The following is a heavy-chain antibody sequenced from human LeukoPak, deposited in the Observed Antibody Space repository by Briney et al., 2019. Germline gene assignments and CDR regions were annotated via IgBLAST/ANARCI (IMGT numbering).Heavy chain of an antibody. V-gene: IGHV3-23*01. D-gene: IGHD6-13*01. Sequence: GRYLRLSCTVSGFTFSSYAMSWVRQAPGKGLEWVSAISGSGGSTYYADSVKGRFTISRDNSKNTLYLQMNSLRAEDTAVYYCAKDPLCSSSWYGYFQHWGQGTLVTVSS. CDR1: GFTFSSYA. J-gene: IGHJ1*01. CDR2: ISGSGGST. CDR3: AKDPLCSSSWYGYFQH.